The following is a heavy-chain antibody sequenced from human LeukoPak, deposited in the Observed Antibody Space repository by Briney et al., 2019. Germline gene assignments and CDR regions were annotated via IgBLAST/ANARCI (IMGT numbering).Heavy chain of an antibody. D-gene: IGHD2-2*01. CDR1: GYTFTSYY. CDR2: INPSGGST. CDR3: ARPYCSSTSCKRGGHLFY. V-gene: IGHV1-46*01. Sequence: ASVKVSCKASGYTFTSYYMHWVRQAPGQALEWMGIINPSGGSTSYAQKFQGRVTMTRDTSTSTVYMELSSLRSEDTAVYYCARPYCSSTSCKRGGHLFYWGQGTLVTVSS. J-gene: IGHJ4*02.